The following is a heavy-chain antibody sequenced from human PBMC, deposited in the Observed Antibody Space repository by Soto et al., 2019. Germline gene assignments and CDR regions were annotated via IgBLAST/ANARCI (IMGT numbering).Heavy chain of an antibody. Sequence: QVQLVESGGGVVQPGRSLRLSCAASGFTFGSHGMHWVRQAPGKGLEWVAVISYNGNDKYYGDCVKALFTISSENFKRAMYLQMSSLRAEDTAIYFCAKDLLHNTVTTCGSWGQGTLVTVSS. CDR2: ISYNGNDK. CDR3: AKDLLHNTVTTCGS. J-gene: IGHJ5*02. CDR1: GFTFGSHG. D-gene: IGHD4-17*01. V-gene: IGHV3-30*18.